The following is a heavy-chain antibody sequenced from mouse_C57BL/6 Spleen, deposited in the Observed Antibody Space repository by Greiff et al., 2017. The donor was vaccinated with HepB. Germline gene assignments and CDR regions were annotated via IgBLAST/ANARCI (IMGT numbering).Heavy chain of an antibody. Sequence: QVQLQQPGAELVRPGSSVKLSCKASGYTFTSYWMHWVKQRPIQGLEWIGNIDPSDSDTHYNQKFKDKATLTVDKSSSTAYMQLSSLTSEDSAVYYCARSGLPSYAMDYWGQGTSVTVSS. CDR1: GYTFTSYW. CDR3: ARSGLPSYAMDY. D-gene: IGHD3-1*01. V-gene: IGHV1-52*01. CDR2: IDPSDSDT. J-gene: IGHJ4*01.